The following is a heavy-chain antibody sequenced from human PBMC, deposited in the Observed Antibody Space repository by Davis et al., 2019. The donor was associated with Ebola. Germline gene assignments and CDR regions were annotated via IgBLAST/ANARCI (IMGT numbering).Heavy chain of an antibody. V-gene: IGHV1-18*01. D-gene: IGHD3-10*01. CDR3: ARVAHYYGTGSYNYYYGMDV. CDR1: GYTFTSYC. J-gene: IGHJ6*02. Sequence: AASVTVSCKASGYTFTSYCISWVRQAPGPGLEWMGWISAYNGNTNYVQKLQGRVTMTTDTSTSTAYMELSSLRSDDTAVYYCARVAHYYGTGSYNYYYGMDVWGQGTTITVSS. CDR2: ISAYNGNT.